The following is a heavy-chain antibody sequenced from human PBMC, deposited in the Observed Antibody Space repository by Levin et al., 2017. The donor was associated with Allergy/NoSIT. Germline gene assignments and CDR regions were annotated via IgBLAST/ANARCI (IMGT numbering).Heavy chain of an antibody. Sequence: GESLKISCAASGFTVSSNYMSWVRQAPGKGLEWVSVIYSGGSTYYADSVKGRFTISRDNSKNTLYLQMNSLRAEDTAVYYCASGYYDILTGYLHAFDIWGQGTMVTVSS. CDR2: IYSGGST. CDR1: GFTVSSNY. J-gene: IGHJ3*02. D-gene: IGHD3-9*01. CDR3: ASGYYDILTGYLHAFDI. V-gene: IGHV3-53*01.